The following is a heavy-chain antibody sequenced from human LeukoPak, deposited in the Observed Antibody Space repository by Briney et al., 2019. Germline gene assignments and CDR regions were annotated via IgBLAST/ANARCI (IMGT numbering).Heavy chain of an antibody. J-gene: IGHJ4*02. D-gene: IGHD3-16*02. Sequence: AGGSLRLSCAASGFTFSSYSMNWVRQAPGKGLEWVSYISSSSSTIYYADSVKGRFTISRDNAKNSLYLQMNSLRAEDTAVYYCARDLATRQRTGLYDSWGQGALVTVSS. CDR1: GFTFSSYS. V-gene: IGHV3-48*01. CDR3: ARDLATRQRTGLYDS. CDR2: ISSSSSTI.